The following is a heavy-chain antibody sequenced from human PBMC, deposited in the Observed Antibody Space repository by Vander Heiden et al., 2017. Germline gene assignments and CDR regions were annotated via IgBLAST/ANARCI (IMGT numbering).Heavy chain of an antibody. D-gene: IGHD3-3*01. CDR2: IKQSGST. CDR3: ARRIPITIFGVVQSYFFNG. V-gene: IGHV4-39*01. J-gene: IGHJ4*02. Sequence: QMQLQESGPGLERPSATLYLRCTVSGGSTSNSSYYLGLCRQPPGKGLEGIGSIKQSGSTYYNPSLKSQVTISVYTSKNQFSLNLSSVTAADTAEYYCARRIPITIFGVVQSYFFNGWVQGTLVTVSS. CDR1: GGSTSNSSYY.